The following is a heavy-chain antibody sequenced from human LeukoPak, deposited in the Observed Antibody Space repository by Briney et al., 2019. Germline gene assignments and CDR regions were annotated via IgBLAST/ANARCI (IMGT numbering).Heavy chain of an antibody. Sequence: SVTVSCTASGYTFTSYYMHWVRQAPGQGLEWMGGIIPIFGTANYAQKFQGRVTITADESTSTAYMELSSLRSEDTAVYYCARQTYYYGSGSPQSLYYYYGMDVWGQGTTVTVSS. J-gene: IGHJ6*02. CDR3: ARQTYYYGSGSPQSLYYYYGMDV. CDR1: GYTFTSYY. CDR2: IIPIFGTA. D-gene: IGHD3-10*01. V-gene: IGHV1-69*13.